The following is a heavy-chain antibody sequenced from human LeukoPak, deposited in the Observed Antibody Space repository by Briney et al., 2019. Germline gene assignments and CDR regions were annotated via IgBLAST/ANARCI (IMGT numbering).Heavy chain of an antibody. J-gene: IGHJ4*02. Sequence: PSETLSLTCTVSGGSISSSSYYWGWIRQPPGKGLEWIGSIYYSGSTYYNPSLKSRVTISVDTSKNQFSLKLSSVTAADTAVYYCARQGIVLRSFDYWGQGTLVTVSS. CDR1: GGSISSSSYY. D-gene: IGHD3-3*01. V-gene: IGHV4-39*01. CDR2: IYYSGST. CDR3: ARQGIVLRSFDY.